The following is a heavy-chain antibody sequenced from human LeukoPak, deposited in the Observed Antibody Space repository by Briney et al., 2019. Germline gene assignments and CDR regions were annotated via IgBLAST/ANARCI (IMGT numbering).Heavy chain of an antibody. J-gene: IGHJ5*02. CDR3: ARERGYYGSGRGWFDP. CDR1: GYTFTSYG. V-gene: IGHV1-18*01. D-gene: IGHD3-10*01. CDR2: ISAYNGNT. Sequence: ASVKVSCKASGYTFTSYGISWVRQAPGQGLEWMGWISAYNGNTNYAQKLQGRVTMTTDTSTSTAYMELRSLRSDDTAVYYCARERGYYGSGRGWFDPWGRGTLVTVSS.